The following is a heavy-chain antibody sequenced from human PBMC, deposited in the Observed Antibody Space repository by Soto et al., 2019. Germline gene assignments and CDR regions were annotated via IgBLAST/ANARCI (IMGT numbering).Heavy chain of an antibody. V-gene: IGHV1-8*01. CDR2: MNPNSGET. J-gene: IGHJ5*02. Sequence: QEQLVQSGAAVKTPGASVKVSCKTSGYTFPDYDINWVRQATGQGLEWIGWMNPNSGETGYAQKIQGRVTMTRSAPLSTAYLELSSLRSEYTAGYYWASVAGAARPLWYNWFDPWGQGTLVTVS. CDR1: GYTFPDYD. D-gene: IGHD3-10*01. CDR3: ASVAGAARPLWYNWFDP.